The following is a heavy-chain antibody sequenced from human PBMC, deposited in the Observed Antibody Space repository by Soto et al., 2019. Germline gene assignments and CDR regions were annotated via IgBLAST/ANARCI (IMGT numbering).Heavy chain of an antibody. J-gene: IGHJ6*02. D-gene: IGHD5-12*01. CDR3: ARGRGYSGDDHYYYFDMDV. CDR2: SIPIFGTA. Sequence: QVQLVQSGAEVKKPGSSVKVSCKASGGTFNNYPITWVRQAPGEGLEWMGGSIPIFGTANSAQKFQGRVTISVDESMSTAYMELSRLRSEDTAVYYCARGRGYSGDDHYYYFDMDVWGQGPTVTVSS. V-gene: IGHV1-69*01. CDR1: GGTFNNYP.